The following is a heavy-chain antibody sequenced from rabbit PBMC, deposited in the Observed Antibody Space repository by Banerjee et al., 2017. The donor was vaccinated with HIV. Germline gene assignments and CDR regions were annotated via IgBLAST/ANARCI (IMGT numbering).Heavy chain of an antibody. Sequence: QEQLEEFGGDLVKPEGSLTLTCTASGFSFRNGYEMYWVRQVPGKALEWIACINTISGDTVYATWSKCRFTISKASCTTVTLQMTSLTAADTATYFCSRDGYAGYGYPNLWGPGTLVTVS. CDR3: SRDGYAGYGYPNL. CDR2: INTISGDT. CDR1: GFSFRNGYE. V-gene: IGHV1S45*01. D-gene: IGHD7-1*01. J-gene: IGHJ4*01.